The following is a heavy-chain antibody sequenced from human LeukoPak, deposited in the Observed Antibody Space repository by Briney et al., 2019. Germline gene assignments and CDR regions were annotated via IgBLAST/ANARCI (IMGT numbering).Heavy chain of an antibody. V-gene: IGHV1-18*01. J-gene: IGHJ4*02. Sequence: GASAKVSCKASGYTFSSYGIAWVRQAPGQGLEWMGWISGYNGNTNHAQKLQGRVSMTTDTSTTTAYMELRSLTSDDTALYYCARSSLGTITAGPFDYWGQGTLVTVSS. CDR2: ISGYNGNT. CDR1: GYTFSSYG. CDR3: ARSSLGTITAGPFDY. D-gene: IGHD5-12*01.